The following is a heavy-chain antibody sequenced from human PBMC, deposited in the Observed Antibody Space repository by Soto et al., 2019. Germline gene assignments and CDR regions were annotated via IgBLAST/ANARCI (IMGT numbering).Heavy chain of an antibody. J-gene: IGHJ4*02. D-gene: IGHD3-22*01. CDR2: ISGSGGST. CDR1: GFTFTSYA. Sequence: GGSLRLSCAASGFTFTSYAMSWVRQAPGKGLEWVSAISGSGGSTYYADSVKGRFTISRDNSKSTLYLQMNSLRAEDTAVYYCAKTGSGYYYGTIGGYFDYWGQGTLVTVSS. CDR3: AKTGSGYYYGTIGGYFDY. V-gene: IGHV3-23*01.